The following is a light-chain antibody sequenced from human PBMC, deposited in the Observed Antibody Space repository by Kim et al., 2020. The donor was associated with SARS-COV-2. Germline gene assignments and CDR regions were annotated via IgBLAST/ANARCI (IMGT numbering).Light chain of an antibody. CDR2: DAS. CDR3: QQYSSYPLT. V-gene: IGKV1-16*02. CDR1: QGINND. Sequence: ASVGDSVTITCRASQGINNDLAWFQQKPGKAPKSLIYDASSLQSGVPSKFSGSGSGTDFTLTISSLQTEDFATYYCQQYSSYPLTFGRGTQVDIK. J-gene: IGKJ4*01.